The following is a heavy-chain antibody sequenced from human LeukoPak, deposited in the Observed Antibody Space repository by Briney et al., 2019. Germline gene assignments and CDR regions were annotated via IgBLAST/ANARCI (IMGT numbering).Heavy chain of an antibody. V-gene: IGHV3-21*01. CDR2: ISSSSSYI. CDR3: ALGWEDGYNIDY. Sequence: GGSLRLSCAASGFTFSSYSMNWVRQAPGKGLEWVSSISSSSSYIYYADSVKGRFTISRDNAKNSLYLQMNSLRAEDTAVYYCALGWEDGYNIDYWGQGTLVTVST. CDR1: GFTFSSYS. D-gene: IGHD5-24*01. J-gene: IGHJ4*02.